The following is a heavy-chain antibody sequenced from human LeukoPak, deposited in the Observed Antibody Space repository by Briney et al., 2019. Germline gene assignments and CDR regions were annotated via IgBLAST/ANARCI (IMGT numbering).Heavy chain of an antibody. V-gene: IGHV3-49*04. CDR2: IRSKAYGETT. D-gene: IGHD3-22*01. CDR3: ARETVQYYYDSSDPERYFDY. J-gene: IGHJ4*02. CDR1: DFTSGDYA. Sequence: GGSLRLSCTTSDFTSGDYAMSWVRQAPGKGLEWVGFIRSKAYGETTEYAASVKGRFTISRDDSKSIAYLQMNSLRAEDTAVYYCARETVQYYYDSSDPERYFDYWGQGTLVTVSS.